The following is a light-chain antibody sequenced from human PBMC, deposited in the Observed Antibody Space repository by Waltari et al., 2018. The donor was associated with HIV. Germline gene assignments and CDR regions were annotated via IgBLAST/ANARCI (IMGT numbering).Light chain of an antibody. J-gene: IGLJ2*01. CDR1: SSDVVTYSL. CDR3: SSSTSFSTVL. CDR2: EGN. Sequence: QPALTQPASVSGSPGQSITISCTGTSSDVVTYSLVSWYQHHPGKAPKLIIYEGNKLPGVVANRFAGSKSGNAASLIICRLQAEDAADYYCSSSTSFSTVLFGGGTKLTVL. V-gene: IGLV2-14*02.